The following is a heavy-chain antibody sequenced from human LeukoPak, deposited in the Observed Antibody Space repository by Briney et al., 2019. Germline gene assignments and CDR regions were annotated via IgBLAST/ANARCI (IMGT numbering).Heavy chain of an antibody. CDR1: GFTFSSYA. D-gene: IGHD3-10*02. Sequence: GGSLRLSCVASGFTFSSYATSWVRQAPGKGVEWVSAICGRGGSTYYADSVRGGFTLSRDISKKTLYLQMNSLRAKERAGCLCGENDITEICLGVLVGYWGQGTLVTVSS. J-gene: IGHJ4*02. V-gene: IGHV3-23*01. CDR2: ICGRGGST. CDR3: GENDITEICLGVLVGY.